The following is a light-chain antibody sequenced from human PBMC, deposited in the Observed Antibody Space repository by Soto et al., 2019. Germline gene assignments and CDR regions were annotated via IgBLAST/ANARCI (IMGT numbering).Light chain of an antibody. V-gene: IGLV2-14*01. J-gene: IGLJ3*02. Sequence: QAASVSGSPGQSITISCTGTSSDVGGYNYVSWYQQHPGKAPEVIIYDVSYRPSGVSNRFSGSKSGNTASLTISGLQAEDEADYYCCSYTVATTRDGRVFGGGTKVTVL. CDR2: DVS. CDR3: CSYTVATTRDGRV. CDR1: SSDVGGYNY.